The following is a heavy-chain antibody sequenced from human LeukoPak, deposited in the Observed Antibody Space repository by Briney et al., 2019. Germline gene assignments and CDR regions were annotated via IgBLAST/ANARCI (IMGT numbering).Heavy chain of an antibody. CDR1: GGSVSNGSYY. Sequence: TASETLSLTCTVSGGSVSNGSYYWGWIRQPPGKGLEWIGSIYHSGSTYYNPSLESRVTIVVDTSKNQFSLNLRSVTAADTAVYFCARSSHDSTKCFDPWGQGILVTVSS. J-gene: IGHJ5*02. CDR2: IYHSGST. V-gene: IGHV4-39*01. D-gene: IGHD3-22*01. CDR3: ARSSHDSTKCFDP.